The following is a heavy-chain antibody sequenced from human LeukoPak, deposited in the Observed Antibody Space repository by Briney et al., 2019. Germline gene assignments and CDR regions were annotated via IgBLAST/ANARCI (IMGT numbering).Heavy chain of an antibody. Sequence: AGSLRLSCAASGMTLSSYTLNWVRQAPGKGLEWVASIRPDASTYYTDFLKGRFTISRDIAQNSLYLQVDSLTVEDTGVYYCAGDKPGIAAPEYWGEGTTVIVSS. V-gene: IGHV3-69-1*01. CDR2: IRPDAST. D-gene: IGHD6-13*01. J-gene: IGHJ6*04. CDR3: AGDKPGIAAPEY. CDR1: GMTLSSYT.